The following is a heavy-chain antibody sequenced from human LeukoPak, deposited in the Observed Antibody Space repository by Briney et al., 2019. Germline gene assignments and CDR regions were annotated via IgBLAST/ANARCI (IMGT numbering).Heavy chain of an antibody. D-gene: IGHD6-19*01. J-gene: IGHJ4*02. Sequence: PSETLSLTCTVSGGSISSGGYYWSWIRQHPGKGLEWIGYIYYSGSTNYNPSLKSRVTISVDTSKNQFSLKLSSVTAADTAVYYCAREMAANRSSGWPRYFDYWGQGTLVTVSS. CDR2: IYYSGST. CDR3: AREMAANRSSGWPRYFDY. CDR1: GGSISSGGYY. V-gene: IGHV4-61*08.